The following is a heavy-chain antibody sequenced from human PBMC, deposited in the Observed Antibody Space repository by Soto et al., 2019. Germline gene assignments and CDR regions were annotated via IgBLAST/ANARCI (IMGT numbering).Heavy chain of an antibody. CDR2: IYSGNT. D-gene: IGHD3-16*01. J-gene: IGHJ4*02. CDR3: GRISSNRDYAY. CDR1: GGSISGYY. V-gene: IGHV4-59*08. Sequence: QVQLQESGPGVVKPSETLSPTCTNSGGSISGYYWTLIRQSAGKGLEYIGYIYSGNTNYNTSLNSRVTISVYTSKNHFSLKLSSVIAADTTVYYCGRISSNRDYAYWGQGTLVTVSS.